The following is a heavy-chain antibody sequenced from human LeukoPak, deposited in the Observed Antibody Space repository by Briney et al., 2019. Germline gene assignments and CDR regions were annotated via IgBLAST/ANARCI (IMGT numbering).Heavy chain of an antibody. CDR3: ARQQYFHDSSGLDAFDI. V-gene: IGHV4-39*01. J-gene: IGHJ3*02. D-gene: IGHD3-22*01. CDR1: GASISSSSNY. Sequence: SQTLSLTCSVSGASISSSSNYCGWIRLPPGTGLEWIGSIYYSGSTHYNPSLKSRVTMSVDTSKNQFSLKLSSVTAADTAVYFCARQQYFHDSSGLDAFDIWGQGTMVTVSS. CDR2: IYYSGST.